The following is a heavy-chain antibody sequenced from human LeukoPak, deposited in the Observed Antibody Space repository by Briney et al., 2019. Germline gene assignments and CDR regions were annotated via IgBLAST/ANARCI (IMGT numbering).Heavy chain of an antibody. V-gene: IGHV3-30-3*01. CDR1: GFTFSSYA. CDR2: ISYDGSNK. D-gene: IGHD5-24*01. Sequence: GRSLRLSCAASGFTFSSYAMHWVRQAPGKGLEWVAVISYDGSNKYYADSVKGRFTISRDNSKNTLYLQMNSLRAKDTAVYYCAREGYNFGALDYWGQGTLVTVSS. J-gene: IGHJ4*02. CDR3: AREGYNFGALDY.